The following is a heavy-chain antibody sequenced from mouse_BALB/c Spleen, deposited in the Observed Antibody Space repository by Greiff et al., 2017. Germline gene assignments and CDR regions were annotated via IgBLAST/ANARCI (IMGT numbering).Heavy chain of an antibody. CDR1: GYTFTSYW. CDR3: AREFPRDY. J-gene: IGHJ4*01. CDR2: INPSTGYT. Sequence: QVQLQQSGAELAKPGASVKMSCKASGYTFTSYWMHWVKQRPGQGLEWIGYINPSTGYTEYNQKFKDKATLTADKSSSTAYLQLGSLTSEDSAVYYCAREFPRDYWGQGTTLTVSS. V-gene: IGHV1-7*01.